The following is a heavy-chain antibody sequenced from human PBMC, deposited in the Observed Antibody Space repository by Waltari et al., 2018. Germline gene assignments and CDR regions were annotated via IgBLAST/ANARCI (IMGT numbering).Heavy chain of an antibody. V-gene: IGHV4-39*01. J-gene: IGHJ5*02. CDR2: IYYSGST. CDR3: ARQDIVVVVAATPGDNWFDP. CDR1: GGSISSSSYY. D-gene: IGHD2-15*01. Sequence: QLQLQESGPGLVKPSETLSLTCTVSGGSISSSSYYWGWIRQPPGKGLEWIGSIYYSGSTSYNPSLKSRVTISVDTSKNQFSLKLSSVTAADTAVYYCARQDIVVVVAATPGDNWFDPWGQGTLVTVSS.